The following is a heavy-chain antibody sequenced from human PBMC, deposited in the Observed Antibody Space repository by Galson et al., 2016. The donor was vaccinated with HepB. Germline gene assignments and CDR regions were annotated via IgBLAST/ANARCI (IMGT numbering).Heavy chain of an antibody. CDR2: IWYDGSNK. Sequence: SLRLSCAASGFTFSGYGMHWVRQAPGKGLEWVALIWYDGSNKYYADSVKGRFTISRDNSKNTLYLQMNSLRAEDAAVYHCAREKIFGVVRPYFDLWGRGTLVTVSS. CDR1: GFTFSGYG. D-gene: IGHD3-3*01. CDR3: AREKIFGVVRPYFDL. V-gene: IGHV3-33*01. J-gene: IGHJ2*01.